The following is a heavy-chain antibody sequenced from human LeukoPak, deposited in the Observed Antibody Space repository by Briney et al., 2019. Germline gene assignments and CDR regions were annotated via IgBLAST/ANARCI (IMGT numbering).Heavy chain of an antibody. J-gene: IGHJ4*02. CDR1: GYTFTSYG. D-gene: IGHD3-16*01. CDR3: ARDVGRSYDLDY. Sequence: ASVKVSCKASGYTFTSYGISWVRQAPGQGLEWMGWISANNGNTIYAQKLQGRVTMIIDTSSTTAYMELRSLRSDDTAVYYCARDVGRSYDLDYWGQGTLVTVSS. V-gene: IGHV1-18*04. CDR2: ISANNGNT.